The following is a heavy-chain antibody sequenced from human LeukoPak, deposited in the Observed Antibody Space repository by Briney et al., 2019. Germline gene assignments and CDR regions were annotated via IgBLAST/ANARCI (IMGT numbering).Heavy chain of an antibody. V-gene: IGHV3-11*04. CDR1: GFTFSDYY. CDR3: ARLRYYAVDV. CDR2: ISSGSSTR. Sequence: GGSLRLSCAASGFTFSDYYMSWIRQAPGKGLEWVSYISSGSSTRYYAASVKGRFIISRDNAKSSLFLQMNSLRAEDTAVYFCARLRYYAVDVWGQGTTVIVSS. J-gene: IGHJ6*02.